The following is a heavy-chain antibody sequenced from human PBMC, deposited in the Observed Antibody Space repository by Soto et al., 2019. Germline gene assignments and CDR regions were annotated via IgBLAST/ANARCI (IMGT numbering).Heavy chain of an antibody. CDR3: ARGGNRYSNTAPGVGGFDF. D-gene: IGHD2-2*01. V-gene: IGHV4-59*01. CDR1: VVSISSSY. J-gene: IGHJ4*02. Sequence: PSETLSLTCTFSVVSISSSYWSCIGHSPGTGLEWIGYIYYTGTTNYNPSLKRRVTISLDTAKNQFSLNVNSLTTADTAVYFCARGGNRYSNTAPGVGGFDFWGQGTLVTVSS. CDR2: IYYTGTT.